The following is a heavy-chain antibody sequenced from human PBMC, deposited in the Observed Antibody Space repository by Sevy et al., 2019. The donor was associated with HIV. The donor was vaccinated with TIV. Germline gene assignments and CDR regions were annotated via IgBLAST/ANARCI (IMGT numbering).Heavy chain of an antibody. CDR1: GFTFSSYS. J-gene: IGHJ4*02. D-gene: IGHD3-22*01. CDR3: ARDRHYYDSSGYYLFDY. CDR2: ISSSSSYI. Sequence: GGSLRLSCAASGFTFSSYSMNWVRQAPGKGLEWVSSISSSSSYIYYADSVKGRFTISRDNAKNSLYLQMNSLRAEDTAVYYCARDRHYYDSSGYYLFDYWGQGTLLTVSS. V-gene: IGHV3-21*01.